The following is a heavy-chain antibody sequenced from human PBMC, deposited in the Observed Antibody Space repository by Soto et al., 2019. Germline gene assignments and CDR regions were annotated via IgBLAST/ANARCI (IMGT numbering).Heavy chain of an antibody. Sequence: QITFKESGPTLVKPTQTLTLTCTFSGLSLSTNGVGVGWSRQPPGKALEWLALIYWDNDKRYSPSLKSRLTITKDTSKNQVVLTMTRTDPVDTGTCYCAHDSTVVGSTDGAFDIWGQGTMVTVSS. V-gene: IGHV2-5*02. J-gene: IGHJ3*02. CDR3: AHDSTVVGSTDGAFDI. D-gene: IGHD2-2*01. CDR1: GLSLSTNGVG. CDR2: IYWDNDK.